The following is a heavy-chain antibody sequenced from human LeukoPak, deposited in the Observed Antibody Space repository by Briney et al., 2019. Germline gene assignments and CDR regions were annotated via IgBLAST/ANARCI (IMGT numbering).Heavy chain of an antibody. J-gene: IGHJ3*02. Sequence: PGGSLRLSCAASGFTFSSYWMSWVRQAPGKGLEWVANIKQDGSEKYYVDSVKGRFTISRDNAKNSLYLQMNSLRAEDTAVYYCARDQYQLLLLGAFDIWGQGTMVTVSS. CDR3: ARDQYQLLLLGAFDI. CDR2: IKQDGSEK. V-gene: IGHV3-7*01. D-gene: IGHD2-2*01. CDR1: GFTFSSYW.